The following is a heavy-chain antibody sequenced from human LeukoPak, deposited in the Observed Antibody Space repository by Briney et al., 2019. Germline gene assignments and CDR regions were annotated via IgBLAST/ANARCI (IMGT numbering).Heavy chain of an antibody. CDR3: ARLWFGEQNYIDY. Sequence: GGSLRLSCAASGFTFSSYSMNWVRQAPGKGLEWVSSISSSSSYIYYADSVKGRFTISRDNAKNSLYLQMNSLRAEDTAVYYCARLWFGEQNYIDYWGQGTLVTVSS. J-gene: IGHJ4*02. CDR2: ISSSSSYI. CDR1: GFTFSSYS. V-gene: IGHV3-21*01. D-gene: IGHD3-10*01.